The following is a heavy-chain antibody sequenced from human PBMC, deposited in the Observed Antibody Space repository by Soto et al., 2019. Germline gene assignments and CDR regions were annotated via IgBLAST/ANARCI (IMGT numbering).Heavy chain of an antibody. CDR2: INHSGST. Sequence: PSETLSLTCAVYGGSFSGYYWSWIRQPPGKGLEWIGEINHSGSTNYNPSLKSRVTISVDTSKNQFSLKLSSVTAADTAVYYCARVPAEYIDYWGQGTLVTVSS. J-gene: IGHJ4*02. CDR1: GGSFSGYY. V-gene: IGHV4-34*01. CDR3: ARVPAEYIDY.